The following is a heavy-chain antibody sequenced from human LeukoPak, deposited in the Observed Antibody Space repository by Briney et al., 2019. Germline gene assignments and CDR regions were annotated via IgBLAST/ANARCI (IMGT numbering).Heavy chain of an antibody. CDR1: GGTFSSCT. J-gene: IGHJ4*02. V-gene: IGHV1-69*04. CDR2: IIPILGIA. CDR3: ARDSDWNYPFDY. D-gene: IGHD1-7*01. Sequence: GSSVKVSCKASGGTFSSCTISWVRQAPGQGLEWMGRIIPILGIANYAQKFQGRVTITADKSTSTAYMELSSLRSEDTAVYCCARDSDWNYPFDYWGQGTLVTVSS.